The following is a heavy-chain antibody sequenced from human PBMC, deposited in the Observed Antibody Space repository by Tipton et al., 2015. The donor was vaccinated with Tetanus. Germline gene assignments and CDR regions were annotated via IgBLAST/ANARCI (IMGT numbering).Heavy chain of an antibody. V-gene: IGHV1-18*01. CDR2: ISPFNENV. D-gene: IGHD3/OR15-3a*01. J-gene: IGHJ5*02. CDR3: ARGRGLGPHEYLEH. CDR1: GYTFKHYG. Sequence: QLVQSGAEVKKPGASVKVSCKASGYTFKHYGVNWVRQAPGQGLEWMGWISPFNENVNYAEKFRGGLTMTTDRSTATVYMDLRSLKSDDTAIYYCARGRGLGPHEYLEHWGQGTLVTVS.